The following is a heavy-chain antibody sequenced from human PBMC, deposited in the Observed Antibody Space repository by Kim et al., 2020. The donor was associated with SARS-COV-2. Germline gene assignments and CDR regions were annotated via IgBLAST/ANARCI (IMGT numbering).Heavy chain of an antibody. J-gene: IGHJ5*02. Sequence: GGSLRLSCAASGFTFSSYWMSWVRQAPGKGLEWVANIKQDGSEKYYVDSVKGRFTISRDNAKNSLYLQMNSLRAEDTAVYYCARSRIAAAKGNWFDPWGQGTLVTVSS. CDR1: GFTFSSYW. CDR2: IKQDGSEK. D-gene: IGHD6-13*01. V-gene: IGHV3-7*01. CDR3: ARSRIAAAKGNWFDP.